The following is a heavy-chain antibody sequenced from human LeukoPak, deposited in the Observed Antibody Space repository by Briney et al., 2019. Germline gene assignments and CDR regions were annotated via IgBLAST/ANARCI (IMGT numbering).Heavy chain of an antibody. CDR1: GFTFSRSW. Sequence: GGSLRLSCEVSGFTFSRSWMSWVRQAPGKGLEWVANIKQDGSEKSYVDSVRGRFTISRGNAKNSLFLQMNSLRAEDTAVYYCARENGDYWYFDLWGRGTLVTVSS. CDR2: IKQDGSEK. V-gene: IGHV3-7*01. CDR3: ARENGDYWYFDL. D-gene: IGHD7-27*01. J-gene: IGHJ2*01.